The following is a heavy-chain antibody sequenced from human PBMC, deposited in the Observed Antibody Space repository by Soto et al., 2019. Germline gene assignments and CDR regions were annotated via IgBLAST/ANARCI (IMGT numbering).Heavy chain of an antibody. D-gene: IGHD3-10*01. J-gene: IGHJ4*02. CDR1: GYTFTSYD. CDR3: TPTPSAYYYGSGRNRDY. Sequence: ASVKVSCKASGYTFTSYDINWLRQATGQGLEWMGWMNPNSGNTGYAQKFQGRVTMTRNTSISTAYMELSSLRSEDTAVYYCTPTPSAYYYGSGRNRDYWGQGALVTVSS. V-gene: IGHV1-8*01. CDR2: MNPNSGNT.